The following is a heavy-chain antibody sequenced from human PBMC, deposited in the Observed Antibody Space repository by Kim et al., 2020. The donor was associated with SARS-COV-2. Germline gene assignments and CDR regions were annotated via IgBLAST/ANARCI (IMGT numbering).Heavy chain of an antibody. V-gene: IGHV4-31*03. J-gene: IGHJ4*02. Sequence: SETLSLTCTVSGDSISSGGYYWSWIRQHPGKGLEWIGYIYYSGSTYYNPSLKSRVTISVDTSKNQFSLKLSSVTAADTAVYYCATLFYEPETTVTYFDYWGQGTLIAVSS. D-gene: IGHD4-17*01. CDR1: GDSISSGGYY. CDR3: ATLFYEPETTVTYFDY. CDR2: IYYSGST.